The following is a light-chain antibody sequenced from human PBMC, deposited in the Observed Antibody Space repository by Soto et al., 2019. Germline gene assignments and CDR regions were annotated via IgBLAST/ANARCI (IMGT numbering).Light chain of an antibody. V-gene: IGKV2-28*01. CDR2: FGS. CDR1: QSLLQSNGYNY. Sequence: DIVMTQSPLSLPVTPGEPASISCSSSQSLLQSNGYNYLDWYLQKPGQSPQLLIYFGSYRASGVPDRLSGSGSGTDFTLKIRRVAAEDVGVYYCMQSQQSPPTFGQGTKVEI. CDR3: MQSQQSPPT. J-gene: IGKJ1*01.